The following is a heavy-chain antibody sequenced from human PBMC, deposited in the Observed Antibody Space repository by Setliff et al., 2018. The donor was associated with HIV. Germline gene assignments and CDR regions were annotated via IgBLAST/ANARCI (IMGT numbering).Heavy chain of an antibody. J-gene: IGHJ4*02. CDR2: TTWNSGSI. D-gene: IGHD2-15*01. V-gene: IGHV3-9*01. CDR3: ARDLRSSHGSPNYFDY. CDR1: GFTFENYA. Sequence: PGGSLRLSCVASGFTFENYAMHWVRQTPGKGLEWVSGTTWNSGSIAIADSVKGRFTISRDNAKKSLFLQMNSLRPDDTAIYYCARDLRSSHGSPNYFDYWGRGALVTVSS.